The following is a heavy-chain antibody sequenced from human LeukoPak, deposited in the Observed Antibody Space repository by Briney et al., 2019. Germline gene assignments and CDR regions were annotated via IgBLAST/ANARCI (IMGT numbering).Heavy chain of an antibody. V-gene: IGHV3-66*01. D-gene: IGHD6-19*01. CDR1: GFTVSSNY. CDR3: ATLAVAGAENAFDI. J-gene: IGHJ3*02. CDR2: IYSGGST. Sequence: GGSLRLSCAASGFTVSSNYMSWVRQAPGKGLEWVSVIYSGGSTYYADSVKGRFTISRDNSKNRLHLLMISLRAEDTAVYYCATLAVAGAENAFDIWGKGTRVTVSS.